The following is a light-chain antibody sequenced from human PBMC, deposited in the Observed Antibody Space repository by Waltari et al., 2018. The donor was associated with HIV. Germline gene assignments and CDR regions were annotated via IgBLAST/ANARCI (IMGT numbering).Light chain of an antibody. CDR3: CSYAGSYNYV. J-gene: IGLJ1*01. V-gene: IGLV2-11*01. Sequence: QSALTQPRSVSGSPGQSVTISCTGTSSDGGGYKYVSWYQQHPGKPPKLMIYDVSKRPSGVPDRFSGSKSGNTASLTISGLQAEDEADYYCCSYAGSYNYVFGTGTKVTVL. CDR1: SSDGGGYKY. CDR2: DVS.